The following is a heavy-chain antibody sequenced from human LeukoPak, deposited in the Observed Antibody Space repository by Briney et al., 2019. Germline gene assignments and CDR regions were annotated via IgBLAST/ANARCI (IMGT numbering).Heavy chain of an antibody. CDR2: ISAYNGNT. J-gene: IGHJ4*02. CDR3: ARGVTGEDYFDY. CDR1: GYTFTSYG. D-gene: IGHD3-10*01. Sequence: ASVTVSCKASGYTFTSYGISWVRQAPGQRLEWMGWISAYNGNTNYAQKLQGRVTMTTDTSTSTAYMELRSLRSDDTAVYYCARGVTGEDYFDYWGQGTLVTVSS. V-gene: IGHV1-18*01.